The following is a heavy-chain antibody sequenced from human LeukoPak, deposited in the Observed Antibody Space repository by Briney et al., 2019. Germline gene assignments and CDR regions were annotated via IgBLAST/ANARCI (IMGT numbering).Heavy chain of an antibody. CDR1: GYTFTSYY. CDR2: INPSGGST. J-gene: IGHJ4*02. Sequence: GASVKVSCKASGYTFTSYYMHWVRQAPGQGLEWMGVINPSGGSTSYAQKFQGRVTMIRDTSTSTVYMELSSLRSEDTAVYFCARLTAVAGLFDYWGQGTLVTVSS. CDR3: ARLTAVAGLFDY. V-gene: IGHV1-46*01. D-gene: IGHD6-19*01.